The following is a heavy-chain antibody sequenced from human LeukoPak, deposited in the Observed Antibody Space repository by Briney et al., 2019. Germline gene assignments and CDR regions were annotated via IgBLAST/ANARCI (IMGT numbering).Heavy chain of an antibody. V-gene: IGHV3-30*02. CDR2: IRYDGSNK. CDR1: GFTFSSYG. CDR3: ARVGLVEDTAMVLYYYYGMDV. J-gene: IGHJ6*02. Sequence: GGSLRLSCAASGFTFSSYGMHWVRQAPGKGLEWVAFIRYDGSNKYYADSVKGRFTISRDNSKNTLYLQMNSLRAEDTAVYYCARVGLVEDTAMVLYYYYGMDVWGQGTTVTVSS. D-gene: IGHD5-18*01.